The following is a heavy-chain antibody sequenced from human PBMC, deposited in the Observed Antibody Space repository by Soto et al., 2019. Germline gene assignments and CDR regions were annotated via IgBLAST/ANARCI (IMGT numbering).Heavy chain of an antibody. D-gene: IGHD2-2*01. Sequence: ASVKVSCKASGYTFTNFGISWVRQAPGQGLEWMGWISAYNGNTNYAQKFQGRVTMTTDTSTSTAYMEVRSLRFDDTAVYYCARAGDSTSSDFDYWGQGTLVTVSS. CDR1: GYTFTNFG. V-gene: IGHV1-18*01. CDR2: ISAYNGNT. J-gene: IGHJ4*02. CDR3: ARAGDSTSSDFDY.